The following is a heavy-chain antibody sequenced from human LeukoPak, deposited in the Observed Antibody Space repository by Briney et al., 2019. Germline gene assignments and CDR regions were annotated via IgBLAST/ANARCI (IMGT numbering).Heavy chain of an antibody. J-gene: IGHJ5*02. CDR1: GFTFSDFA. CDR3: ARFSGNWFDP. Sequence: GGSLRLSCAASGFTFSDFAMSWVRQAPGKGLEWVSGMSASGSHTHSADFVKGRFTISRDNFKNTLYLQMNGLRVEDTAVYYCARFSGNWFDPWGQGTLVTVSS. CDR2: MSASGSHT. V-gene: IGHV3-23*01. D-gene: IGHD7-27*01.